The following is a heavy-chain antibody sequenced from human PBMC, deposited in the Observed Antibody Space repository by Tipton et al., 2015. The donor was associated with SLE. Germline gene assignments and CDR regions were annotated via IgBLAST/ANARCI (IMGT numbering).Heavy chain of an antibody. J-gene: IGHJ3*02. V-gene: IGHV1-69*06. CDR3: ARDRGVTSDSSSSGDAVDI. CDR2: IIPIFGTA. Sequence: QSGAEVKKPGSSVKVSCKASGGTFSSYAISWVRQAPGQGLEWMGGIIPIFGTANYAQKFQGRVTITADKSTSTAYMELCSRRSEDTAVYYCARDRGVTSDSSSSGDAVDIWGQGTMVTVSS. CDR1: GGTFSSYA. D-gene: IGHD6-6*01.